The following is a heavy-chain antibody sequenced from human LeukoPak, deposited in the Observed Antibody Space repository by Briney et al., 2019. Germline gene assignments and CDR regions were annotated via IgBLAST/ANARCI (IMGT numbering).Heavy chain of an antibody. Sequence: SVKVSCKASGGTFSSYAISWVRQAPGQGLEWMGGIIPIFGTANYAQKFQGRVTITADEPTSTAYMELSSLRSEDTAVYYCARARGLLKAHFDYWGQGTLVTVSS. D-gene: IGHD2-21*01. CDR3: ARARGLLKAHFDY. V-gene: IGHV1-69*13. CDR1: GGTFSSYA. CDR2: IIPIFGTA. J-gene: IGHJ4*02.